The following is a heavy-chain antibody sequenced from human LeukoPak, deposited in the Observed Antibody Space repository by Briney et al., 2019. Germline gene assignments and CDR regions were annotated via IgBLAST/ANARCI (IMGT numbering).Heavy chain of an antibody. Sequence: SGGSLRLSCAASGFTFSSYSMNWVRQAPGKGLEWVSSISSSGSYRYYADSVKGRFTISRDNAKSSLYLQMNSLRAEDTAVYYCAREGTGEEFDYWGQGTLVTVSS. CDR3: AREGTGEEFDY. CDR2: ISSSGSYR. J-gene: IGHJ4*02. D-gene: IGHD7-27*01. V-gene: IGHV3-21*01. CDR1: GFTFSSYS.